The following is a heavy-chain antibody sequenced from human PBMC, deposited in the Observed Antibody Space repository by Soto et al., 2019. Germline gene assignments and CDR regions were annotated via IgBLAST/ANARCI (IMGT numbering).Heavy chain of an antibody. Sequence: PSETLSLTCAVYGGSFSGYYWSWIRQPPGKGLEWIGEINHSGSTNYNPSLKSRVTISVDTSKNQFSLKLSSVTAADTAVYYCARGFSGYCSSTSCYGRVWFDPWGQGTLVTVSS. D-gene: IGHD2-2*01. CDR2: INHSGST. CDR1: GGSFSGYY. V-gene: IGHV4-34*01. J-gene: IGHJ5*02. CDR3: ARGFSGYCSSTSCYGRVWFDP.